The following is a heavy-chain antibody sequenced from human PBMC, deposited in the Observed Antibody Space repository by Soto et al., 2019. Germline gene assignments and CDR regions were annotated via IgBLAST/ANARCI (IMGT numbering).Heavy chain of an antibody. J-gene: IGHJ5*02. V-gene: IGHV1-69*06. CDR3: AIGQDSSSSFWFGT. Sequence: QVQLVQSGAEVKKPGSSVKVSCKASGGTFSSYAISWVRQAPGQGREWMGGIIPIFGTANYAQKFQGRVTITADKPTSTAYMELSSLRSEDTAAYYCAIGQDSSSSFWFGTWGQGTLVTVSS. CDR1: GGTFSSYA. CDR2: IIPIFGTA. D-gene: IGHD6-6*01.